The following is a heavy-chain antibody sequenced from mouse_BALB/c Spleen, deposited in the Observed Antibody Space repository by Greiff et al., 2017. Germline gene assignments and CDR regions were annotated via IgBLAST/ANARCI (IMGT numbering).Heavy chain of an antibody. J-gene: IGHJ4*01. CDR1: GYTFTNYW. Sequence: VQLQQSGAELVRPGTSVKIYCKASGYTFTNYWLGWVKQRPGHGLEWIGDIYPGGGYTNYNEKFKGKATLTADTSSSTAYMQLSSLTSEDSAVYFCLHGNSEAMDYWGQGTSVTVSS. CDR2: IYPGGGYT. V-gene: IGHV1-63*02. D-gene: IGHD2-1*01. CDR3: LHGNSEAMDY.